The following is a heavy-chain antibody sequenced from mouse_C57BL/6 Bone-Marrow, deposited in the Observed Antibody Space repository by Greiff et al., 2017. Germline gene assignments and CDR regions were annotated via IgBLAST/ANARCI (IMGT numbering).Heavy chain of an antibody. V-gene: IGHV1-54*01. CDR2: INPGCGGT. Sequence: QVQLKESGPELVRPGTSVKVSCKASGYAFTNYVIEWVKQRPGQGLEWIWVINPGCGGTNYNETFKGKATLTADKTSSTAYMQLSSLTSADSAVEFCARRGLDGGSYFDYWGQGTTLTVSS. CDR1: GYAFTNYV. CDR3: ARRGLDGGSYFDY. D-gene: IGHD1-1*02. J-gene: IGHJ2*01.